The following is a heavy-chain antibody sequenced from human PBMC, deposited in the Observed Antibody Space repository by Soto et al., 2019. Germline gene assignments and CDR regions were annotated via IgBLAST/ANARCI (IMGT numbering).Heavy chain of an antibody. CDR2: ISSSGSTI. V-gene: IGHV3-48*03. Sequence: EVQLGESGGGLVQPGGSLRLSCAASGFTFSSYEMNWVRQAPGKGLEWVSYISSSGSTIYYADSVKGRFTISRDNAKNSLYLQMNSLGAEDTAVYYCARGQYSSGGGYFDYWGQETLVTVSS. CDR3: ARGQYSSGGGYFDY. CDR1: GFTFSSYE. J-gene: IGHJ4*02. D-gene: IGHD6-19*01.